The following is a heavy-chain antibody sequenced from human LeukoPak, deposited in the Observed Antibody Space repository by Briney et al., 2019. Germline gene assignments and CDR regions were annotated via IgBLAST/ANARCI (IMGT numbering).Heavy chain of an antibody. D-gene: IGHD3-10*01. CDR2: ISRSSSYI. CDR3: ARESATGRTRGDGFFDY. J-gene: IGHJ4*02. CDR1: GFTFSTYN. Sequence: PGGSLRLSCAASGFTFSTYNMNWVRQAPGKGLEWVSSISRSSSYIFYADSVKGRFTISRDNAKKSLYLQMDSLTAEDTAVYYCARESATGRTRGDGFFDYGGQGTLVTVSS. V-gene: IGHV3-21*01.